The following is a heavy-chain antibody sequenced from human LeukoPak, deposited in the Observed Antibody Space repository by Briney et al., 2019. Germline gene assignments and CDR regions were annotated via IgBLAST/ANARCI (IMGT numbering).Heavy chain of an antibody. CDR3: ASRDQAAAGTDY. V-gene: IGHV3-30*03. J-gene: IGHJ4*02. Sequence: GGSLRLSCAASGFTFSSYGMHWVRQAPGKGLEWVAVISYDGSNKYYADSVKGRFTISRDNSKNTLYLQMNSLRLEDTAVYYCASRDQAAAGTDYWGQGTLVTVSS. D-gene: IGHD6-13*01. CDR1: GFTFSSYG. CDR2: ISYDGSNK.